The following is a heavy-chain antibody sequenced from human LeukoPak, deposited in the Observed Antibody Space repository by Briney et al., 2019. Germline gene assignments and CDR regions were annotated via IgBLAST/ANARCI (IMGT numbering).Heavy chain of an antibody. CDR1: GGSISSFY. D-gene: IGHD1-14*01. J-gene: IGHJ4*02. Sequence: SETLSLTCTVSGGSISSFYWSWIRQPPGKGLEWIGYIYYSGSTNYNPSLKSRVTISVDTSKNQLSLKLNPVTAADTAVYYCARGSTNFDYWGQGTLVTVSS. CDR2: IYYSGST. CDR3: ARGSTNFDY. V-gene: IGHV4-59*01.